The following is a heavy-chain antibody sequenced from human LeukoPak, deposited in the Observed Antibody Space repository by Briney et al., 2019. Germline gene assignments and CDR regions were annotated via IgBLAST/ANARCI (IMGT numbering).Heavy chain of an antibody. Sequence: GRSLRLSCAASGFSFSSYAMHWVRQAPGKGLEWVAFIRYDGSNKYYADSVKGRFTISRDNSKNTLYLQMNSLRAEDTAVYYCAPRDWNDGPASHWGQGTLVTVSS. D-gene: IGHD1-1*01. CDR1: GFSFSSYA. CDR3: APRDWNDGPASH. V-gene: IGHV3-30*02. J-gene: IGHJ4*02. CDR2: IRYDGSNK.